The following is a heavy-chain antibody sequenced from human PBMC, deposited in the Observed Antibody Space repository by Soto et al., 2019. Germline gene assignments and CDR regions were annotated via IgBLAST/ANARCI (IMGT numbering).Heavy chain of an antibody. CDR1: GGSITSGDYY. Sequence: QVQLQQSGPGLVKPSQTLSLTCTVSGGSITSGDYYWSWLRQPPGKALERIGYIYYSGSTYYNPSLKSRLTISVDTSKYQFSLTLSSATAADTAGYYGATSRGYADVCGQGTTVAVAS. CDR3: ATSRGYADV. V-gene: IGHV4-30-4*01. J-gene: IGHJ6*02. CDR2: IYYSGST. D-gene: IGHD5-12*01.